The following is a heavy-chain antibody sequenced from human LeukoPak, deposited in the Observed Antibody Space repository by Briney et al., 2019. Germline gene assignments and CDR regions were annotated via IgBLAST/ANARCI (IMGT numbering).Heavy chain of an antibody. CDR1: GFTFDDYA. CDR2: ISWNSGSI. J-gene: IGHJ4*02. CDR3: AKEAPGIAAAGTHEFDY. D-gene: IGHD6-13*01. V-gene: IGHV3-9*01. Sequence: GRSLRLSCAASGFTFDDYAMHWVRQAPGKGLEWVSGISWNSGSIGYADSVKGRFTISRDNAKNSLYLQMNSLRAEDTALYYCAKEAPGIAAAGTHEFDYWGQGTLVTVSS.